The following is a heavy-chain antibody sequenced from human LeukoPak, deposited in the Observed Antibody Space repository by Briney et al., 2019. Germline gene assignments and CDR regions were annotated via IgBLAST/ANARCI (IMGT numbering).Heavy chain of an antibody. V-gene: IGHV1-3*01. CDR1: GYTFTSYA. Sequence: ASVKVSCKASGYTFTSYAMHWVRQAPGQRLEWMGWINAGNGNTKYSQKFQGRVTITRDTSASTAYMELSSLRSEDTAVYYCARGAALHSSSWLVYYYYGMDVWGQGTTVTVSS. CDR2: INAGNGNT. D-gene: IGHD6-13*01. J-gene: IGHJ6*02. CDR3: ARGAALHSSSWLVYYYYGMDV.